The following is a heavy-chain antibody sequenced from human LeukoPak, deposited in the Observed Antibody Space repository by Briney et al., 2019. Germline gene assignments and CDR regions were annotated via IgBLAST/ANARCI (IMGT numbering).Heavy chain of an antibody. J-gene: IGHJ6*02. CDR3: ARGRRLLDV. CDR1: GLALSSFL. CDR2: MKQDGDEK. Sequence: TGGSLRLSCAASGLALSSFLMTWVRQAPGKGLECVANMKQDGDEKYFVDSLKGRFTISRDNAKNSLYLQMNSLRAEDTAVYYCARGRRLLDVWGQGTTVTVSS. V-gene: IGHV3-7*05.